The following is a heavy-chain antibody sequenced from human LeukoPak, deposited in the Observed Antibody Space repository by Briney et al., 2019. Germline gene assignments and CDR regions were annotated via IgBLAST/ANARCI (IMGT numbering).Heavy chain of an antibody. V-gene: IGHV4-4*07. D-gene: IGHD2-15*01. CDR2: IDASGST. Sequence: SETLSLTCTVSGGSISSYYWSWIRQPAGKGLEWIGRIDASGSTNYNPSLKSRVTMSVDTSKSQFSLKLSSVTAADTAVYYCARHGGYCSGNTCYNYYYYMDVWGNGTTVTISS. CDR3: ARHGGYCSGNTCYNYYYYMDV. J-gene: IGHJ6*03. CDR1: GGSISSYY.